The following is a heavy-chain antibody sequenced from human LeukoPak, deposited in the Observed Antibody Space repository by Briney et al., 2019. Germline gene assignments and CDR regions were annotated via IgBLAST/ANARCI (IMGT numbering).Heavy chain of an antibody. CDR2: INPNSGGT. V-gene: IGHV1-2*02. J-gene: IGHJ4*02. D-gene: IGHD3-10*01. Sequence: GASVKVSCKASGYTFTGYYMHWVRQAPGQGLEWMGWINPNSGGTNYAQKFQGRVTMTRDTSISTAYMELSRLRSDDTAVYYCARVVRGYGSGSYYNEGYWGQGTLVTVSS. CDR1: GYTFTGYY. CDR3: ARVVRGYGSGSYYNEGY.